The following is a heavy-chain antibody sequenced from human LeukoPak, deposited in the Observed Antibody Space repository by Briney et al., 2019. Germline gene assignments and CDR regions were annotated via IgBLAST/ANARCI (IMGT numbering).Heavy chain of an antibody. CDR2: LSDNGGST. Sequence: GGSLRLSCAASGFTFSRYAMSWVRQAPEKGLEWVSTLSDNGGSTYYADSVKGRFAISRDNSKNTLYLQMNSLRAEDTAVYYCAKAAIAVAANFDYWGQGALVTVSS. V-gene: IGHV3-23*01. CDR3: AKAAIAVAANFDY. D-gene: IGHD6-19*01. J-gene: IGHJ4*02. CDR1: GFTFSRYA.